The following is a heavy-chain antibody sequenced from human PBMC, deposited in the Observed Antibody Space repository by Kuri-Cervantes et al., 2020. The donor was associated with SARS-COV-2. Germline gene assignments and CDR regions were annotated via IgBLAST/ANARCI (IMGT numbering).Heavy chain of an antibody. CDR1: GFLFSASA. CDR2: VRGKANNYAT. CDR3: ARDLRLGNSLDY. J-gene: IGHJ4*02. V-gene: IGHV3-73*01. Sequence: LKISCEVSGFLFSASAIHWVRQASGKGLEWVGRVRGKANNYATAYAASVKGRFTISRDDSKNMAYLQMNSLRAEDTAVYYCARDLRLGNSLDYWGQGTLVTVSS. D-gene: IGHD7-27*01.